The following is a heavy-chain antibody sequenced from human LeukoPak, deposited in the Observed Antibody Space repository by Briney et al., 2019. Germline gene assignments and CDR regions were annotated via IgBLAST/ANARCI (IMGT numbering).Heavy chain of an antibody. CDR2: IYYSGST. CDR1: GGSINSYY. CDR3: AASRWDYGSGSYNRENWFDP. D-gene: IGHD3-10*01. Sequence: SETLSLTCTVSGGSINSYYWSWIRQPPGKGLEWIGYIYYSGSTNYNPSLKSRVTISVDTSKNQFSLKLSSVTAADTAVYYCAASRWDYGSGSYNRENWFDPWGQGTLVTVSS. V-gene: IGHV4-59*01. J-gene: IGHJ5*02.